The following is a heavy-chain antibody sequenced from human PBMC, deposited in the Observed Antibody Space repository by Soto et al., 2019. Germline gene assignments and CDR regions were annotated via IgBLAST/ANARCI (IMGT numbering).Heavy chain of an antibody. J-gene: IGHJ4*02. V-gene: IGHV3-33*01. CDR2: IWYDGRDK. CDR3: VSGYGYGDN. Sequence: QVQLVESGGGVVQPGRSLRLSCAASGITFSNYGTHWVRQAPGKGLEWVAVIWYDGRDKYYADSVKGRFTISRDNSKNTLYLQMNSLTADDTAVYYCVSGYGYGDNWGQGTRVTASS. D-gene: IGHD3-22*01. CDR1: GITFSNYG.